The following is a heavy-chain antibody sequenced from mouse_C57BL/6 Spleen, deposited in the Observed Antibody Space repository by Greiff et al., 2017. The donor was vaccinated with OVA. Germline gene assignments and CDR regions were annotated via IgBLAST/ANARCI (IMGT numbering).Heavy chain of an antibody. CDR1: GYTFTSYW. D-gene: IGHD2-4*01. Sequence: QVHVKQPGAELVKPGASVKLSCKASGYTFTSYWMHWVKQRPGQGLEWIGMIHPNSGSTNYNEKFKSKATLTVDKSSSTAYMQLSSLTSEDSAVYYCASYDYGGPGFAYWGQGTLVTVSA. CDR2: IHPNSGST. V-gene: IGHV1-64*01. J-gene: IGHJ3*01. CDR3: ASYDYGGPGFAY.